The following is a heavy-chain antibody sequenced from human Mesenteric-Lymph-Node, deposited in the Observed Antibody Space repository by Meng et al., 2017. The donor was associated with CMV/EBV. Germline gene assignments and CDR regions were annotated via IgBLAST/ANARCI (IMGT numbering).Heavy chain of an antibody. J-gene: IGHJ4*02. Sequence: GGSLRLSCAASGSTFSIYAMSWVRQAPGKGLEWLSVLYTGGTTYYADSVKGRFTISRDNSKNTLYLQMNSLRAEDTAVYYCARLSDYWGQGTLVTVSS. CDR2: LYTGGTT. CDR3: ARLSDY. CDR1: GSTFSIYA. V-gene: IGHV3-53*01.